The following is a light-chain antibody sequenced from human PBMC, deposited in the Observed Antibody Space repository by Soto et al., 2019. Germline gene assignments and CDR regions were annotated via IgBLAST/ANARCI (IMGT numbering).Light chain of an antibody. CDR3: ASYASGNQV. CDR1: SSDVGGYNF. CDR2: EVT. Sequence: QSALTQPPSASGSPGQSVTISCTGTSSDVGGYNFVSWYQQHPGKAPKLIIYEVTKRPSGVPDRFSGSKSGNTASLTVSGLLAEDEADYSCASYASGNQVFGTGTKLTVL. J-gene: IGLJ1*01. V-gene: IGLV2-8*01.